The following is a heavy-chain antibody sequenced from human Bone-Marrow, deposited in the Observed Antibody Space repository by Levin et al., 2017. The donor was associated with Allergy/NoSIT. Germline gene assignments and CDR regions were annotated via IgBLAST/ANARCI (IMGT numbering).Heavy chain of an antibody. V-gene: IGHV3-33*01. Sequence: AGGSLRLSCAVSGFTFSSYAMHWVRQTPGKGLEWVAVIWYDGSNKYYTDSVKGRFTISRDNSKNTLYLQMDSLRAEDTGVYYCAREGGAPSGFSGGRGWIGAWGQGTLVTVSS. D-gene: IGHD6-13*01. J-gene: IGHJ5*02. CDR3: AREGGAPSGFSGGRGWIGA. CDR1: GFTFSSYA. CDR2: IWYDGSNK.